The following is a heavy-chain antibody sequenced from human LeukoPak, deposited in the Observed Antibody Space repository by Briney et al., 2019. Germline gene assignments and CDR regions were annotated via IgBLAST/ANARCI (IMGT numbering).Heavy chain of an antibody. CDR1: GGSFSGYY. CDR3: ARLVEYSSSVDY. J-gene: IGHJ4*02. CDR2: INHSGST. V-gene: IGHV4-34*01. D-gene: IGHD6-6*01. Sequence: SETLSLTRAVYGGSFSGYYWSWIRQPPGKGLEWIGEINHSGSTNYNPSLKSRVTISVDTSKNQFSLNLSSVTAADTAVYYCARLVEYSSSVDYWGQGTLVTVSS.